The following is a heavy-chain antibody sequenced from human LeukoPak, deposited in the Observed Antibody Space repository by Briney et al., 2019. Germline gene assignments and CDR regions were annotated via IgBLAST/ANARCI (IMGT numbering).Heavy chain of an antibody. D-gene: IGHD2-15*01. CDR3: AAESKAGSPPWFDP. Sequence: GTSVKVSCKASGFTFIRTAVQWVRQARGQRLEWMGWIVVGSGNTNYAQKFQERVTITRDMSTSTAYMELSSLRSEDTAVYYCAAESKAGSPPWFDPWGQGTLVTVSS. J-gene: IGHJ5*02. CDR1: GFTFIRTA. CDR2: IVVGSGNT. V-gene: IGHV1-58*01.